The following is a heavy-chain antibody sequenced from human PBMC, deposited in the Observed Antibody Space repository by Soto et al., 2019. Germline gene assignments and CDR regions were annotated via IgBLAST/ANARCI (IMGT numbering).Heavy chain of an antibody. CDR3: ARGHNDILTGYVVDY. CDR1: GGSISSYY. Sequence: NPSETLSLTCTVSGGSISSYYWSWIRQPPGKGLEWIGYIYYSGSTNYNPSLKSRVTISVDTSKNQFSLKLSSVTAADTAVYYCARGHNDILTGYVVDYWGQGTLVTVSS. J-gene: IGHJ4*02. D-gene: IGHD3-9*01. V-gene: IGHV4-59*01. CDR2: IYYSGST.